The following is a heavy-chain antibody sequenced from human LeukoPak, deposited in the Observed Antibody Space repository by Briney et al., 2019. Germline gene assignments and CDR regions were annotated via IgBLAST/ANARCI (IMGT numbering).Heavy chain of an antibody. J-gene: IGHJ4*02. CDR2: FDSEDGET. Sequence: ASVKLSCKVSVYTLTELSMHWVRPAPGKGLGWGGGFDSEDGETIHAQQVQGKLTMTEDTSTDTAYMELSSLRSEDTAVYYGATWVRGFYVFDLWGQGTLVTVSS. D-gene: IGHD3-16*01. V-gene: IGHV1-24*01. CDR1: VYTLTELS. CDR3: ATWVRGFYVFDL.